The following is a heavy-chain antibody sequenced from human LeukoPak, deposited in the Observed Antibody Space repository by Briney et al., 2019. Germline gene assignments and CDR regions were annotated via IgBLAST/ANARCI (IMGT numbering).Heavy chain of an antibody. CDR1: GFTFSSYW. D-gene: IGHD3-10*01. J-gene: IGHJ4*02. CDR3: AKVGLAGSLLPADY. Sequence: PGGSLRLSCAASGFTFSSYWMHWVRQAPGKGLEWVAVISYDGSNKYYADSVKGRFTISRDNSKNTLYLQMNSLRAEDTAVYYCAKVGLAGSLLPADYWGQGTLVTVSS. V-gene: IGHV3-30*18. CDR2: ISYDGSNK.